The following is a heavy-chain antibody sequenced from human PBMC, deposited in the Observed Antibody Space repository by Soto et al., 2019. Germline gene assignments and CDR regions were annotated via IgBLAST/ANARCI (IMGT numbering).Heavy chain of an antibody. J-gene: IGHJ4*02. CDR3: AKDAYTPIRTTAHDSGGLDH. Sequence: QVQLVESGGGVVQPGRSLRLSCATSGFTFRFYDMHWVHQAPGKGLEWVAIISRDGNNKDYGDSVKGRFTISRDNSKNTLYLQMNSLSGEDTPVYYCAKDAYTPIRTTAHDSGGLDHRGRGTLVTVSS. V-gene: IGHV3-30*18. D-gene: IGHD4-4*01. CDR1: GFTFRFYD. CDR2: ISRDGNNK.